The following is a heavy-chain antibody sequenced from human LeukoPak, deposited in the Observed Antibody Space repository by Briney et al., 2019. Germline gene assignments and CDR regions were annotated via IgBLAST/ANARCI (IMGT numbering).Heavy chain of an antibody. D-gene: IGHD6-6*01. J-gene: IGHJ5*02. CDR3: ARWQYTISSGWFDP. CDR1: GGXISSRY. CDR2: IYYSGGT. Sequence: PSETLSLTCTLSGGXISSRYWSWIRQPPGKGREWLGSIYYSGGTNYNPSLQGRVSISVDTSKIQFSLKLSSVTAADTAVYYCARWQYTISSGWFDPWGQGTLVTVSS. V-gene: IGHV4-59*08.